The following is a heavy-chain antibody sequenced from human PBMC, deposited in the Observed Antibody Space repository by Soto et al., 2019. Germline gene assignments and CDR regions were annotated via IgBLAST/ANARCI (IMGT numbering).Heavy chain of an antibody. CDR1: GESISSGGYY. J-gene: IGHJ4*02. V-gene: IGHV4-39*01. CDR3: ARQRSSVVTQAYFDV. D-gene: IGHD2-21*02. Sequence: PSETLSLTCTLAGESISSGGYYSDWILQPPGKGLECIGSSYYSGSTYKNPSLRSPVSMSISTSKHHFSLKLKSVTAADTALYFCARQRSSVVTQAYFDVWGRGSLVTVSS. CDR2: SYYSGST.